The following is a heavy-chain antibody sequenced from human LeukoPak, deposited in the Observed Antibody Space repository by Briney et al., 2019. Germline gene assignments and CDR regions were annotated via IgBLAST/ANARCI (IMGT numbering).Heavy chain of an antibody. CDR3: VRGLLGPDY. CDR1: GFTFNSYW. D-gene: IGHD7-27*01. CDR2: INNDGSNT. V-gene: IGHV3-74*03. J-gene: IGHJ4*02. Sequence: GGSLRLSCAASGFTFNSYWMHWVRQAPGEGLVWVSRINNDGSNTVYADSVKGRFTISRDNAKNTLHLEMNSLRAEDTAVYYCVRGLLGPDYWGQGTLVIVSS.